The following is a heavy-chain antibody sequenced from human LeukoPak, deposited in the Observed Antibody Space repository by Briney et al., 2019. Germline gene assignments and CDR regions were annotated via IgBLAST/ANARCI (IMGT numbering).Heavy chain of an antibody. Sequence: PGGSLRLSCTPSGFTFGDFTLGWVRQAPGEALEWLGFIRGKVYGGTTEYAASVKGRFTFSRDDSKSIAYLQMNSLKTEDTAVYYCPRAVPHTDYWGQGTVVTVSS. V-gene: IGHV3-49*04. D-gene: IGHD6-19*01. CDR1: GFTFGDFT. J-gene: IGHJ4*02. CDR2: IRGKVYGGTT. CDR3: PRAVPHTDY.